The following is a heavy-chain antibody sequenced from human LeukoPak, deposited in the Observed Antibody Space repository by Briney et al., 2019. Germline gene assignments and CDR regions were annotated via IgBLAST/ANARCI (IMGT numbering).Heavy chain of an antibody. V-gene: IGHV3-66*01. Sequence: GGSLRLSCAASGFTVSSNYMTWVRQAPGKGLEWVSLISGGGTTYYADSVKGRFTISRDNSKNTLYLQMNSLRTEDTAVYYCAKAEGYDILTGLDYWGQGTLVTVSS. J-gene: IGHJ4*02. CDR2: ISGGGTT. CDR1: GFTVSSNY. D-gene: IGHD3-9*01. CDR3: AKAEGYDILTGLDY.